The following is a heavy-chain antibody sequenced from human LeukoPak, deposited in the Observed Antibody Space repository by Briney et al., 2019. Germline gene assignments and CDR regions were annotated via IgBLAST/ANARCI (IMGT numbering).Heavy chain of an antibody. CDR3: ARDRAGNGGYIDYWYFDL. Sequence: GGSLRLSCAASGFTFSSCGMHWVRQAPGKGLEWVAVIWYDGSNKYYADSVKGRFTISRDNSKNTLYLQMNSLRAEDTAVYYCARDRAGNGGYIDYWYFDLWGRGTLVTVSS. D-gene: IGHD4-17*01. J-gene: IGHJ2*01. CDR1: GFTFSSCG. CDR2: IWYDGSNK. V-gene: IGHV3-33*01.